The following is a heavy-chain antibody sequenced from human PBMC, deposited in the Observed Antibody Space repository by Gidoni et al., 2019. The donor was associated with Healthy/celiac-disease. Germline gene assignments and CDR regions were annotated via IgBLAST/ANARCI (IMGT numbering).Heavy chain of an antibody. CDR1: VSTLTELS. D-gene: IGHD1-26*01. CDR3: ATDREGYYGMDV. J-gene: IGHJ6*02. CDR2: FDPEDGET. V-gene: IGHV1-24*01. Sequence: QVQLVQSGAEVKKPGGSVKVSCKVSVSTLTELSMHWVRQAPGKGLEWMGGFDPEDGETIYAQKFQGRVTMTEDTSTDTAYMELSSLRSEDTAVYYCATDREGYYGMDVWGQGTTVTVSS.